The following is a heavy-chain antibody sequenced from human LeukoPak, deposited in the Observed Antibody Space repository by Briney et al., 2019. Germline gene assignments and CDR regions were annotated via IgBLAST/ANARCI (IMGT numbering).Heavy chain of an antibody. J-gene: IGHJ5*02. Sequence: ASVKVSCKASGYTFTGYYMHWVRQAPGQGLEWMGWINPNSGGTNYAQKLQGRVTMTTDTSTSTAYMELRSLRSDDTAVYYCARGYGGNVDWFDPWGQGTLVTVSS. V-gene: IGHV1-2*02. CDR2: INPNSGGT. D-gene: IGHD4-23*01. CDR3: ARGYGGNVDWFDP. CDR1: GYTFTGYY.